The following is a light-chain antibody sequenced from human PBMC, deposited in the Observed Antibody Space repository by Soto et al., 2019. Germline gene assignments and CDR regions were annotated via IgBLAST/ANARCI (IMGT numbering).Light chain of an antibody. V-gene: IGLV2-14*03. CDR3: SSYTSSSTVV. Sequence: QSALTQRASVSGSPGQSISISCTGSSSDVGGYNYVSWYQHHPGKAPKLMIYDVNNRPSGVSNRFSGSRSGNTASLTISGLQAEDEADYYCSSYTSSSTVVFGGGTKLTVL. CDR1: SSDVGGYNY. CDR2: DVN. J-gene: IGLJ2*01.